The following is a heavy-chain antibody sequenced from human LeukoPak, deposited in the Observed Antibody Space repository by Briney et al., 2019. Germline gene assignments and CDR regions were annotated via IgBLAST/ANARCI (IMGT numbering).Heavy chain of an antibody. CDR3: ARLPGCSGADCFRAFDI. CDR1: GDSISSYY. CDR2: IHRSGSA. V-gene: IGHV4-59*08. Sequence: SETLSLTCTVSGDSISSYYWIWIRQPPGKGLEWVGYIHRSGSANYNPSLRSRITMSVDTSKNHFSLSLTSATAADTAVYYCARLPGCSGADCFRAFDIWGQGTMVTVSS. J-gene: IGHJ3*02. D-gene: IGHD2-21*02.